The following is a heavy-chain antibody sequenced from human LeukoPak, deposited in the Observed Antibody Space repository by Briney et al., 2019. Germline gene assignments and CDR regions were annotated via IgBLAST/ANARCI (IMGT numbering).Heavy chain of an antibody. D-gene: IGHD2/OR15-2a*01. V-gene: IGHV4-39*01. CDR3: AXXXVXVTTWVFPYFDX. CDR2: IYYSGST. J-gene: IGHJ4*02. Sequence: PSETLSLTCTVSGGSISSSSYYWGWIRQPPGKGLEWIGSIYYSGSTYYNPSLKRRVTISVDTSKNQFSLKLSSVTAADTAVYYCAXXXVXVTTWVFPYFDXWGQGTLVTVSS. CDR1: GGSISSSSYY.